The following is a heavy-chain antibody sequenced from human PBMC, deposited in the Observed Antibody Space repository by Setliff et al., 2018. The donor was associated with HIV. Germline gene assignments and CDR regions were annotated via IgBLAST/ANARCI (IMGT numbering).Heavy chain of an antibody. Sequence: GASVKVSCKASGYTFTGYYINWMRQAPGQGLEWMGGIIPILGTADYPQKFQGRVTITADESTSTVYMELSYLRSEDTAVFYCARIVRPSYYYYYYMDVWGKGTTVTV. CDR2: IIPILGTA. V-gene: IGHV1-69*13. CDR1: GYTFTGYY. J-gene: IGHJ6*03. CDR3: ARIVRPSYYYYYYMDV. D-gene: IGHD3-10*02.